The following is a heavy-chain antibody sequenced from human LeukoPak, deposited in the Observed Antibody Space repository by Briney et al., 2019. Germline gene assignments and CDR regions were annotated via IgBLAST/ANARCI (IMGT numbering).Heavy chain of an antibody. CDR3: ARARGRKIFGVVITYYFDY. CDR1: GGSISSGGYY. J-gene: IGHJ4*02. Sequence: SETLSLTCTVSGGSISSGGYYWSWIRQPPGKGLEWIGEINHSGSTNYNPSLKSRVTISVDTSKNQFSLKLSSVTAADTAVYYCARARGRKIFGVVITYYFDYWGQGTLVTVSS. CDR2: INHSGST. D-gene: IGHD3-3*01. V-gene: IGHV4-39*07.